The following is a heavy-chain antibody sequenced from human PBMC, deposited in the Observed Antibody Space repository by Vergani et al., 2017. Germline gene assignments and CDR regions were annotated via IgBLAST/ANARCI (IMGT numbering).Heavy chain of an antibody. J-gene: IGHJ4*02. CDR3: AKESAYFESGGYYYLDY. CDR2: ITGSASTT. V-gene: IGHV3-23*04. D-gene: IGHD3-22*01. Sequence: EVQLVESGGGLVQPGGSLRLSCAASGFTFSSYWMSWVRQAPGKGLEWVSSITGSASTTYYADSVKGRFAISRDNSKNTLYLQMNSLRADDTAVYYCAKESAYFESGGYYYLDYWGQGTPVTVSS. CDR1: GFTFSSYW.